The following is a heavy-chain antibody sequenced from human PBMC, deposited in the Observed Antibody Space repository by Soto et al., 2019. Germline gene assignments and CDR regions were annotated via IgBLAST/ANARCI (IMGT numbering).Heavy chain of an antibody. V-gene: IGHV1-3*01. J-gene: IGHJ4*02. CDR1: GGTFSSYT. Sequence: ASVKVSCKASGGTFSSYTISWVRQAPGQGLEWMGRINAGNGNTKYSQKFQGRVTITRDASASTAYMELSSLRSEDTAVYYCARDREYYDFWSVYFDYWGQGTLVTVSS. CDR2: INAGNGNT. D-gene: IGHD3-3*01. CDR3: ARDREYYDFWSVYFDY.